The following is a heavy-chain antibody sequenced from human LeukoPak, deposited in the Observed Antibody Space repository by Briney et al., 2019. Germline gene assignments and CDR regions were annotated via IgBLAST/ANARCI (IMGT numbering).Heavy chain of an antibody. Sequence: GGSLRLSCAASGFTVSSNYMSWVRQAPGKGLEWVSVIYSGGSTYYADSVKGRFTISRDNSKNTLYLQMNSLRAEDTAVYYCARLRPTSYYDILTGSGNYFDYWGQGTLVTVSS. CDR1: GFTVSSNY. V-gene: IGHV3-66*04. CDR2: IYSGGST. D-gene: IGHD3-9*01. CDR3: ARLRPTSYYDILTGSGNYFDY. J-gene: IGHJ4*02.